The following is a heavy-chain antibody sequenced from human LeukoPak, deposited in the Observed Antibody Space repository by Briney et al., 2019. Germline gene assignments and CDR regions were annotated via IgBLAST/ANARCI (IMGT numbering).Heavy chain of an antibody. J-gene: IGHJ4*02. CDR1: GFTFSSYG. CDR2: ISYDGSNK. D-gene: IGHD4-17*01. V-gene: IGHV3-30*18. CDR3: AKDLYGDYLSPDFDY. Sequence: GGSLRLSCAASGFTFSSYGMHWVRQAPGKGLEWVAVISYDGSNKYYADSVKGRFTISRGNSKNTLYLQMNSLRAEDTAVYYCAKDLYGDYLSPDFDYWGQGTLVTVSS.